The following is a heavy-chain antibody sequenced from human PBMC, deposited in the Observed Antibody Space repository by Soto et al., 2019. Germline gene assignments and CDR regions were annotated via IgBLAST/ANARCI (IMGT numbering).Heavy chain of an antibody. CDR2: ITPFSGDV. V-gene: IGHV1-45*02. CDR3: ASGGAGSGPFTWELPDH. CDR1: GNTFTYRY. D-gene: IGHD1-26*01. J-gene: IGHJ4*02. Sequence: QLQLVQSGAEVKRTGSTVTVSCKALGNTFTYRYLHWVRQAPGQALEGMGWITPFSGDVHYAQKLQERVTITRDRSINTAYMRMSSLRSEDTAMYYCASGGAGSGPFTWELPDHWGQGTLVTVSS.